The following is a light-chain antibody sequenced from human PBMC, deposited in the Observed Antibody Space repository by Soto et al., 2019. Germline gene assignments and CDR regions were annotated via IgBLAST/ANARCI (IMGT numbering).Light chain of an antibody. Sequence: DIQMTQSPSSLSASVGDRVTMTPRASQSIIFYLNWYQQKPGQAPRLLIYAASNLQSGVPSRFSGSGSGTEFTLTISSLQPEDFATYFCQQSYTTPVYTFGQGTKVDIK. V-gene: IGKV1-39*01. J-gene: IGKJ2*01. CDR2: AAS. CDR1: QSIIFY. CDR3: QQSYTTPVYT.